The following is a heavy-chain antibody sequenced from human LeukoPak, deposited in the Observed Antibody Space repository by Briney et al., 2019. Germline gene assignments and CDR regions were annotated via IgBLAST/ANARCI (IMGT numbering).Heavy chain of an antibody. V-gene: IGHV3-21*01. CDR1: GFTFSNYS. CDR2: ISSSSSHI. D-gene: IGHD1-26*01. Sequence: GGSLRLSCAASGFTFSNYSMNWVRQAPGKGLEWVSSISSSSSHIYYADSVKGRFTISRDNAKNSLYLQMNSLRAEDTAVYYCARAHSGSYGYWGQGTLVTVSS. CDR3: ARAHSGSYGY. J-gene: IGHJ4*02.